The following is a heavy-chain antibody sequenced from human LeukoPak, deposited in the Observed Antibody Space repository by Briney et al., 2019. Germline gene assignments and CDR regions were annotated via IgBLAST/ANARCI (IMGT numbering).Heavy chain of an antibody. Sequence: GASVKVSCKASGYTFTGYYMHWVRQAPGQRLEWRGWINPNSGGTNYAQKFQGRVTMTRDTSISTAYMELSRLRSDDTAVYYCASSVSYCSSTSCRPGDAFDIWGQGTMVTVSS. D-gene: IGHD2-2*01. J-gene: IGHJ3*02. V-gene: IGHV1-2*02. CDR2: INPNSGGT. CDR1: GYTFTGYY. CDR3: ASSVSYCSSTSCRPGDAFDI.